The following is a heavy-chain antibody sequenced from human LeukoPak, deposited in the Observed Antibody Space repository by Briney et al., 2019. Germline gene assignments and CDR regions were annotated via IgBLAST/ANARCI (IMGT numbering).Heavy chain of an antibody. V-gene: IGHV4-39*01. J-gene: IGHJ4*02. Sequence: PSETLSLTCTVSGGSISSSSYYWGWIRQPPGKGLEWIGSIYYSGSTYYNPSLKSRVTISVDTSKNQFSLKLSSVTAADTAVYYCARHYGGGGWRWGQGTLATVSS. CDR3: ARHYGGGGWR. CDR1: GGSISSSSYY. CDR2: IYYSGST. D-gene: IGHD2-15*01.